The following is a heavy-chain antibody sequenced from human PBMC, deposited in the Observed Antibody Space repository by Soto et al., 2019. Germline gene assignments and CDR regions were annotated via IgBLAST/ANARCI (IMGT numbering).Heavy chain of an antibody. J-gene: IGHJ6*03. D-gene: IGHD2-2*01. Sequence: RGESLKISCKGSGYSFTSYWIGWVRQMPGKGLEWMGIIYPGDSDTRYSPSFQGQVTISADKSISTAYLQWSSLKASDTAMYYCARQGGLGYCSSTSCRPHYYYMDVWGKGTTVTVSS. CDR1: GYSFTSYW. CDR2: IYPGDSDT. CDR3: ARQGGLGYCSSTSCRPHYYYMDV. V-gene: IGHV5-51*01.